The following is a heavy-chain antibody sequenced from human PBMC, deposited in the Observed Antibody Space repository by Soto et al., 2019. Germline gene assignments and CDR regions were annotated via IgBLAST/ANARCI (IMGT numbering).Heavy chain of an antibody. D-gene: IGHD2-8*01. CDR2: ISTSGGST. Sequence: PGGSLRLSCAASGFTFSSYAMSWVRQAPGKGLEWVSAISTSGGSTYYADSVKGRFTISRDNSKNTLYLQMNSLRAEDTAVYYCAKDAQKYCTNGVCYYYYYGMDVWGQGTTVTVSS. J-gene: IGHJ6*02. CDR1: GFTFSSYA. V-gene: IGHV3-23*01. CDR3: AKDAQKYCTNGVCYYYYYGMDV.